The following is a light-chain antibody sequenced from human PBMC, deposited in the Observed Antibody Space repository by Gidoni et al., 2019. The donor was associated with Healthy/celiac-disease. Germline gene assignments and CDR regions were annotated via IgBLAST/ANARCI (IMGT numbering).Light chain of an antibody. CDR3: QQYGSSRTWT. Sequence: EIVLPHSPGTLSLSPGERATLSCRASQSVSSSYLAWYQQKPGQAPRLLIYGASSRATGIPDRFSGSGSGTDFTLTISRLEPEDFAVYYCQQYGSSRTWTFGQXTKVEIK. J-gene: IGKJ1*01. CDR2: GAS. V-gene: IGKV3-20*01. CDR1: QSVSSSY.